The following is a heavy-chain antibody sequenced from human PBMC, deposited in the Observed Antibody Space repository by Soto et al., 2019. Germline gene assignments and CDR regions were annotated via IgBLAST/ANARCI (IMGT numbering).Heavy chain of an antibody. Sequence: QVQLVESGGGVVQTGTSLRISCAASGFAFSTYAMHWVRQAPGRGLEWVAVIWHDGSNTKYADFVKGRFTVSKDDSKSTLYLQMDSLTAQYTAVYYCARDHCSILSCGGDCHSMDYCGQGTPVTVSS. CDR2: IWHDGSNT. CDR3: ARDHCSILSCGGDCHSMDY. D-gene: IGHD2-21*02. J-gene: IGHJ4*02. V-gene: IGHV3-33*01. CDR1: GFAFSTYA.